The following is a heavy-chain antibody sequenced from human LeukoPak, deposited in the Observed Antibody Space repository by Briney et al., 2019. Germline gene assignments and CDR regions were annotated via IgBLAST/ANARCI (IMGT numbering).Heavy chain of an antibody. CDR3: ARDRTGFEYSSSSYPDY. CDR1: GGSISSSSYY. J-gene: IGHJ4*02. Sequence: PSETLSLTCTVSGGSISSSSYYWGWIRQPPGKGLEWIGSIYYSGSTYYNPSLKSRVTISVDTSKNQFSLKLSSVTAADTAVYYCARDRTGFEYSSSSYPDYWGQGTLVTVSS. V-gene: IGHV4-39*07. CDR2: IYYSGST. D-gene: IGHD6-6*01.